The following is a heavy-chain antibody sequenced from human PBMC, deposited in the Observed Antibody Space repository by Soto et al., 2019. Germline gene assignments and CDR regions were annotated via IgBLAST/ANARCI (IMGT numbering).Heavy chain of an antibody. CDR2: IYWDDDK. J-gene: IGHJ3*02. V-gene: IGHV2-5*02. CDR3: AHRKVGHTILTGAFDI. Sequence: QITLKEPGPTVVKPTQTLTLTCTVSGFSLSTSGVGVGWIRQPPGKALEWLALIYWDDDKRYSPSLASRLTITKDTSKNKVVLTMTSMDPVDTATYYCAHRKVGHTILTGAFDIWGQGTMVTVSS. D-gene: IGHD1-26*01. CDR1: GFSLSTSGVG.